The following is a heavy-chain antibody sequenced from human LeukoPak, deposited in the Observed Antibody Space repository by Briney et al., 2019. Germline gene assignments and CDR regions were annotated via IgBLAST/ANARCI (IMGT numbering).Heavy chain of an antibody. V-gene: IGHV3-30*03. J-gene: IGHJ4*02. CDR3: ATGGTRAATGRMGF. Sequence: PGGSLRLSCAASGFTFGSFGMHWVRQAPGKGLEWVTVTSYDGNEKYYADSVKGRFTISRDNSKNTVYLQMNSLRAEDTAVYYCATGGTRAATGRMGFWGQGTLVTVSS. CDR2: TSYDGNEK. D-gene: IGHD6-25*01. CDR1: GFTFGSFG.